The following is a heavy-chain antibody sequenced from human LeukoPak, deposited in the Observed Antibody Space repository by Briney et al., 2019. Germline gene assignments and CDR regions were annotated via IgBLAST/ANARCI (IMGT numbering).Heavy chain of an antibody. CDR3: AREFNIAAAGTIDYYYYMDV. Sequence: ASVKVSCKASGYTFTGYYMRWVRQAPGQGLEWMGWINPNSGGTNYAQKFQGRVTMTRDTSISTAYMELSRLRSDDTAVYYCAREFNIAAAGTIDYYYYMDVWGKGTTVTVSS. D-gene: IGHD6-13*01. J-gene: IGHJ6*03. V-gene: IGHV1-2*02. CDR2: INPNSGGT. CDR1: GYTFTGYY.